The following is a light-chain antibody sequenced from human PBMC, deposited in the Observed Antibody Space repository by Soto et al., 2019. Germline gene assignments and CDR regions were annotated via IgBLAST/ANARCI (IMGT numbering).Light chain of an antibody. CDR1: SSDVGRYDY. CDR2: GVS. Sequence: QSALTQPASVSGSPGQSITISCTGTSSDVGRYDYVSWYQQHPGKAPKVLIYGVSNRPSGVSDRFSGSKSGNTASLTISGFQVEYVFIIYGPPKTTINSPVKFCGGT. V-gene: IGLV2-14*01. CDR3: PPKTTINSPVK. J-gene: IGLJ2*01.